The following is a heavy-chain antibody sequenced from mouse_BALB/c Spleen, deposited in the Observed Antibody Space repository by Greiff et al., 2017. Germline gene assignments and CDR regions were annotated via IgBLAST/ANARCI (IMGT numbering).Heavy chain of an antibody. CDR2: INPGSGGT. D-gene: IGHD1-1*01. Sequence: QVQLKESGAELVRPGTSVKVSCKASGYAFTNYLIEWVKQRPGQGLEWIGVINPGSGGTNYNEKFKGKATLTADKSSSTAYMQLSSLTSDDSAVYFCAREGLRFPFDDWGQGTTLTVSS. CDR3: AREGLRFPFDD. J-gene: IGHJ2*01. V-gene: IGHV1-54*01. CDR1: GYAFTNYL.